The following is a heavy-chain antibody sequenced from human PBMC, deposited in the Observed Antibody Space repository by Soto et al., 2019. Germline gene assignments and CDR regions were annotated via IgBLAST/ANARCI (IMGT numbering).Heavy chain of an antibody. CDR2: FDPEDGET. CDR1: RYTLTELC. CDR3: ATGLRIRYYYGMDV. J-gene: IGHJ6*02. D-gene: IGHD4-17*01. Sequence: SVNVSRKVSRYTLTELCMHWVRQAPGKGLERMGGFDPEDGETIYAQKFQGRVTMTEDTSTDTAYMELSSLRSEDTAVYYCATGLRIRYYYGMDVWGQGTTVTVSS. V-gene: IGHV1-24*01.